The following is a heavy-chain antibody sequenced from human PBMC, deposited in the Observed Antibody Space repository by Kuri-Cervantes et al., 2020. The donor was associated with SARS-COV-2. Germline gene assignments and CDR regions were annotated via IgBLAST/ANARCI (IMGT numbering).Heavy chain of an antibody. V-gene: IGHV3-74*01. Sequence: GGSLRLSCAASGFTFSSYWMHWVRQAPGKGLVWVSRINSDGSSTSYADSVKGRFTISRDNAKNTLYLQMNSLRAEDTAVYYCAREPGGHYYDSSGYYSYYYYGMDVWGQGTTVTV. D-gene: IGHD3-22*01. CDR1: GFTFSSYW. J-gene: IGHJ6*02. CDR3: AREPGGHYYDSSGYYSYYYYGMDV. CDR2: INSDGSST.